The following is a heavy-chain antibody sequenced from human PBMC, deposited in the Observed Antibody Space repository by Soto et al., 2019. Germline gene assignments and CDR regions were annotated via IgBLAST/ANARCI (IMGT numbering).Heavy chain of an antibody. CDR3: ARALVGATLFDP. CDR2: IFSNDEK. J-gene: IGHJ5*02. CDR1: GFSLSNARMG. Sequence: QVTLKESGPVLVKPTETLTLTCTVSGFSLSNARMGVSWIRQPPGKALEWLAHIFSNDEKSYSTSLKSRLTISKDTSKSQVVLTMTNMGPVDTATYYCARALVGATLFDPWGQGTLVTVSS. V-gene: IGHV2-26*01. D-gene: IGHD1-26*01.